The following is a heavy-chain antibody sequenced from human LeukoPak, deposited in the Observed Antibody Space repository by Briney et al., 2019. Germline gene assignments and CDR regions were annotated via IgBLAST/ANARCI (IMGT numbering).Heavy chain of an antibody. CDR2: FDPEDGET. CDR1: GYTLTELS. Sequence: ASVKVSCKVSGYTLTELSMHWVRQAPGKGLEWMGGFDPEDGETIYAQKFQGRVTVTEDTSTDTAYMELSSLRSEDTAVYYCATLGDYGDYGLGYWGQGTLVTVSS. D-gene: IGHD4-17*01. V-gene: IGHV1-24*01. J-gene: IGHJ4*02. CDR3: ATLGDYGDYGLGY.